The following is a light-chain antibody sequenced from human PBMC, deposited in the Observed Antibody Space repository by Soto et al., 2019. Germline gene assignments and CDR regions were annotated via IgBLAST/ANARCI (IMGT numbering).Light chain of an antibody. Sequence: QSVLTQPPSMSGAPGQRVNISCTGSSSNIGAGYDVHWYQHLPGTAPKLLIYGNTNRPSGVPDRFSGSKSGTSASLAITGLQAEDEADYYCQSHDSSLNSWVFGGGTKLTVL. CDR2: GNT. J-gene: IGLJ3*02. V-gene: IGLV1-40*01. CDR3: QSHDSSLNSWV. CDR1: SSNIGAGYD.